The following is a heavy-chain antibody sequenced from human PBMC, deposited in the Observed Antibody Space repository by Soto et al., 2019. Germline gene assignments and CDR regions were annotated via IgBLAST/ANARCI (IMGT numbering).Heavy chain of an antibody. CDR1: GFTFSSYA. Sequence: EVQLLESGGGLVQPGGSLRLSCAASGFTFSSYAMSWVRQAPGKGLEWVSAISGSGGSTYYADSVKGRFTISRDNSKNTLYLQMNSLRAEDTAVYCCAKVGGAARSADIDYWGQGTLVTVSS. V-gene: IGHV3-23*01. CDR3: AKVGGAARSADIDY. CDR2: ISGSGGST. D-gene: IGHD6-13*01. J-gene: IGHJ4*02.